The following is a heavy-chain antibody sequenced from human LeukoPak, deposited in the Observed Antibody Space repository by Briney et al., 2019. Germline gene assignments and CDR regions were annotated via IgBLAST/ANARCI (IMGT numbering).Heavy chain of an antibody. CDR1: GFTFSGYS. Sequence: PGGSLRLSCAASGFTFSGYSLNWVRQAPGKGLECVSSITPTSNYIYYADSVKGRFTISRDNAKKSLYLQMNSLGAEDTALYYCARGLYDSSGHFILPFDYWGQGALVTVSS. V-gene: IGHV3-21*01. CDR3: ARGLYDSSGHFILPFDY. D-gene: IGHD3-22*01. J-gene: IGHJ4*02. CDR2: ITPTSNYI.